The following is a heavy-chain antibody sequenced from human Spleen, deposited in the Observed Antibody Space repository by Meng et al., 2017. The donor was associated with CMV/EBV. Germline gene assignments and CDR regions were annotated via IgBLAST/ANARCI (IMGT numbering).Heavy chain of an antibody. J-gene: IGHJ6*02. CDR1: GFTVSSNY. D-gene: IGHD7-27*01. CDR3: ARDLNWGAVRVGILDYYGMDV. V-gene: IGHV3-21*01. Sequence: GESLKISCAASGFTVSSNYMSWIRQVPGKGLEWVSSISSTSSYIYYADSVKGRFTISRDNAKNSLYLQMNSLRAEDTAVYYCARDLNWGAVRVGILDYYGMDVWGQGTTVTVSS. CDR2: ISSTSSYI.